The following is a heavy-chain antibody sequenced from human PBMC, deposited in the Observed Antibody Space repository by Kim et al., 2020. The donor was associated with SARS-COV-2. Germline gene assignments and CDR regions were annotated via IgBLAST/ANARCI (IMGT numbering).Heavy chain of an antibody. D-gene: IGHD1-26*01. Sequence: GESLKISCQGSGYSFSNLWIAWVRQMPGKALEWMGIIYPADSQTKYLSTLQGQVTLSADKSINNAYLPWSSLKASDTAMYYWARLLGKATSNLKFFDYWGQEAVVTVSS. CDR3: ARLLGKATSNLKFFDY. CDR1: GYSFSNLW. J-gene: IGHJ4*02. CDR2: IYPADSQT. V-gene: IGHV5-51*01.